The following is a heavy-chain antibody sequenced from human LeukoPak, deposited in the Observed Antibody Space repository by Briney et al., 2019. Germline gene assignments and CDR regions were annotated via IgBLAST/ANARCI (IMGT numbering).Heavy chain of an antibody. CDR3: ARDSGYDAKPRDCYYYGMDV. V-gene: IGHV1-69*01. CDR1: GGTFSSYA. D-gene: IGHD5-12*01. Sequence: SVKVSCKASGGTFSSYAISWVRQAPGQGLEWMGGIIPIFGTANYAQKFQGRVTITADESTSTAYMELSSLRTEDTAVYYCARDSGYDAKPRDCYYYGMDVWGQGTTVTVSS. J-gene: IGHJ6*02. CDR2: IIPIFGTA.